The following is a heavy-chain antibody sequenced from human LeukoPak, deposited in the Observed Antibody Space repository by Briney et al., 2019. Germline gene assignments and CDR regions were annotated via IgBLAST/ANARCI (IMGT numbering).Heavy chain of an antibody. CDR1: GGSFSGYY. Sequence: SETLSLTCAVYGGSFSGYYWSWIRQPPGKGLEWIGEINHSGSTNYNPSLKSRVTISVDTSKNQFSLKLSSVTAADTAVYYCARRAGELDYWGQGTLVTVSS. CDR3: ARRAGELDY. J-gene: IGHJ4*02. CDR2: INHSGST. V-gene: IGHV4-34*01.